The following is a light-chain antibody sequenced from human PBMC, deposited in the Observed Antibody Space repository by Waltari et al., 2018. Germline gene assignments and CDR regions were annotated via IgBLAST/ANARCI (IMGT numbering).Light chain of an antibody. Sequence: SSELTQDPAVSVALGQTVRVTCQGDSLRTSYASWYQLKPGQAPVLVSYGKDTRPSGIPDRISGYSSATTSSLTITGAQAEDEADYYCSSRNGRANQVVFAGGTKVTVL. CDR1: SLRTSY. J-gene: IGLJ3*02. CDR3: SSRNGRANQVV. V-gene: IGLV3-19*01. CDR2: GKD.